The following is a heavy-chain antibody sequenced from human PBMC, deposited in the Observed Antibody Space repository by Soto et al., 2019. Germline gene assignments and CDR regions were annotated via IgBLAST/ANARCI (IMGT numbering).Heavy chain of an antibody. Sequence: VQLVESGGGLVKPGGSLRLSCTASGFTFSTYTMNWVRQAPGKGLEWVSSISSTSTYIFNADSVKGRFTISRDNAKNSLFLEMGSLRAEDTAVYYCARGEDLGEPPFDYWGQGTLVTVSS. J-gene: IGHJ4*02. CDR3: ARGEDLGEPPFDY. CDR2: ISSTSTYI. CDR1: GFTFSTYT. V-gene: IGHV3-21*01. D-gene: IGHD4-17*01.